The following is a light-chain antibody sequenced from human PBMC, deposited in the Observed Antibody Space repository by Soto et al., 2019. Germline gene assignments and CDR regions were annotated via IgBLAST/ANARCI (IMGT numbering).Light chain of an antibody. J-gene: IGKJ4*01. V-gene: IGKV3-20*01. CDR1: QSVRSSH. Sequence: EIVFTQSPGTLSLSPGERATLSCRASQSVRSSHLAWYQQMPGQGPRLLIYGASNRATGIPDRFRGSGPGTDFTLTINILEPEDFAVYYCQQYSSSPLTFGGGTKVDIK. CDR2: GAS. CDR3: QQYSSSPLT.